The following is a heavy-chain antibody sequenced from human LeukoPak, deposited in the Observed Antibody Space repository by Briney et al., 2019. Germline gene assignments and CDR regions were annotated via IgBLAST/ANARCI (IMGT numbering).Heavy chain of an antibody. CDR2: IGGSDGSR. CDR3: SKAMYYYDRSGYAAAYYFDY. V-gene: IGHV3-23*01. D-gene: IGHD3-22*01. J-gene: IGHJ4*02. CDR1: GFTLSTYA. Sequence: GGSLRLSCAASGFTLSTYAMSWVRQAPGQGLKWISVIGGSDGSRYYADSVKGRFIISRDNSKNTLYLQMNSLSADDTAVYYSSKAMYYYDRSGYAAAYYFDYWGQGTLVTVSS.